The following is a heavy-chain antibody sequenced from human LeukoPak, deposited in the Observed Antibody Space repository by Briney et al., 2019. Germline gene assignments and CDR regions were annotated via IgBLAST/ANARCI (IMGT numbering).Heavy chain of an antibody. CDR2: ICYSGIT. J-gene: IGHJ3*02. V-gene: IGHV4-39*07. CDR1: GGSVTTSSFY. Sequence: SETLSLTCTLSGGSVTTSSFYWAWICQPPGKGLECIGTICYSGITYYHSSLKSRVTISVDTSKNQFSLRLNSVTAADTAVYFCAKSGPAAGRPDAFDIWGQGTTVTVSS. CDR3: AKSGPAAGRPDAFDI. D-gene: IGHD2-2*01.